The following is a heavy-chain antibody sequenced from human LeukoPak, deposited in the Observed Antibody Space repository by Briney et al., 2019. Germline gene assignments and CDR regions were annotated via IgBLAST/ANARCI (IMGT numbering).Heavy chain of an antibody. CDR1: GYTFTSYG. D-gene: IGHD3-3*01. J-gene: IGHJ6*02. CDR3: ARYYSNELRFLEWLTGNPYGMDV. V-gene: IGHV1-18*01. Sequence: GASVKVSCKASGYTFTSYGISWVRQAPGQGLEWMGWISAYNGNTNYAQKLQGRVTMTTDTSTSTAYMELRSLRSDDTAVYYCARYYSNELRFLEWLTGNPYGMDVWGQGTTVTVSS. CDR2: ISAYNGNT.